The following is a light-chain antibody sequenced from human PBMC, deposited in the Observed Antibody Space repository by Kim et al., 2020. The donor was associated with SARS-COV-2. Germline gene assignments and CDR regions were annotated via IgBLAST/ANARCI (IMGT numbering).Light chain of an antibody. V-gene: IGLV3-19*01. CDR1: SLRSYY. Sequence: SSELTQDPAVSVALGQTVRITCQGDSLRSYYASWYQQKPGQAPVLVIYGKNNRHSGIPDRFSGSSSGNTASLTITGAQAEDEADYYCNSRDSSGNVFGTG. CDR2: GKN. CDR3: NSRDSSGNV. J-gene: IGLJ1*01.